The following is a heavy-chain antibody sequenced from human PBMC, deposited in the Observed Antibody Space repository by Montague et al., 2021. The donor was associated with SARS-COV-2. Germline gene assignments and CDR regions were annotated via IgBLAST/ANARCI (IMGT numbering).Heavy chain of an antibody. CDR2: ITRNGDST. Sequence: SLRLSCAASGFTFSAYTMNWVRQGPGKGLEWVSGITRNGDSTDFADSVKGRFTISRDNAKNSLYLQMNSLRAEDTALYYCVRGFRNGPFDVWGQGTLVSVSS. CDR1: GFTFSAYT. J-gene: IGHJ4*02. CDR3: VRGFRNGPFDV. D-gene: IGHD1-14*01. V-gene: IGHV3-20*04.